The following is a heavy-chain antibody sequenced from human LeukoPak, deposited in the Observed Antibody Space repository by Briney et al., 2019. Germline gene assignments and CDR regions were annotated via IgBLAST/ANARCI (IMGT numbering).Heavy chain of an antibody. CDR1: GFTFSSYG. Sequence: GGTLRLSCAASGFTFSSYGMSWVRQAPGKGLDWVSALTGSGDNTYYADSVKGRFTISRDNSKNTLYLQMNSLRTEDTAVYYCAKAHFGVGATHYFDSWGQGTLVTVSS. CDR3: AKAHFGVGATHYFDS. J-gene: IGHJ4*02. CDR2: LTGSGDNT. D-gene: IGHD1-26*01. V-gene: IGHV3-23*01.